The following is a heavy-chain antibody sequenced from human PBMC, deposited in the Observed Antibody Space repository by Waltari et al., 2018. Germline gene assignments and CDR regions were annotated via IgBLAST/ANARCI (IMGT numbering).Heavy chain of an antibody. J-gene: IGHJ4*02. V-gene: IGHV3-43*01. CDR3: AKDIGGSDS. CDR2: ISWDGDLT. CDR1: GFFFDDFT. Sequence: EVHLVESGGAVVQPGGSLRLSCEASGFFFDDFTMHWVRQPPGKGLEWVSLISWDGDLTYYGDSVKGRFTISRDNSKDSLYLQMNSLRSEDTALYYCAKDIGGSDSWGQGTPVTVSS.